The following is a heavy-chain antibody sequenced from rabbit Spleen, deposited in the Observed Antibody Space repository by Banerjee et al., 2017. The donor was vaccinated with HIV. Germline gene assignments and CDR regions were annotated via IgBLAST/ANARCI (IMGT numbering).Heavy chain of an antibody. CDR3: ARDTGSSFSSYGMDL. V-gene: IGHV1S40*01. J-gene: IGHJ6*01. CDR1: GVSLNDKDV. CDR2: INIVTGKA. Sequence: QSLEESGGDLVKPEGSLTLTCKASGVSLNDKDVMCWVRQAPGKGLEWIACINIVTGKAVYASWAKGRFTFSKTSSTTVTLQMTSLTGADTATYFCARDTGSSFSSYGMDLWGQGTLVTVS. D-gene: IGHD8-1*01.